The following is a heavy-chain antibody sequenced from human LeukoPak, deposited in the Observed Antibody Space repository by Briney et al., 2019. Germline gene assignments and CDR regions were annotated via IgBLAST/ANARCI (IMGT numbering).Heavy chain of an antibody. Sequence: GGSLRLSCAASGFTFSSHWMHWVRQAPGEGLVWVSRVYNDGSTTNYADSVKGRFTISRDNAKNTLYLQMNSLRAEDTAVYYCANPLTMIPGYWGQGTLVTVSS. CDR1: GFTFSSHW. J-gene: IGHJ4*02. V-gene: IGHV3-74*01. D-gene: IGHD3-22*01. CDR3: ANPLTMIPGY. CDR2: VYNDGSTT.